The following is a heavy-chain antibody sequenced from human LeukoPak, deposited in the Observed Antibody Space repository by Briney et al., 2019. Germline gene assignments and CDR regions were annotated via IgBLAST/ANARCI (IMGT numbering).Heavy chain of an antibody. CDR2: ISYDGSNK. CDR1: GFTFSSYA. D-gene: IGHD3-9*01. V-gene: IGHV3-30*04. Sequence: GGSLRLSCAASGFTFSSYAMHWVRQAPGKGLEWVAVISYDGSNKYYADSVKGRFTISRDNSKNTLYLQMNSLRAEDTAVYYCARDRVLRYFDWLLHLYYYYYGMDVWGQGTTVTVSS. J-gene: IGHJ6*02. CDR3: ARDRVLRYFDWLLHLYYYYYGMDV.